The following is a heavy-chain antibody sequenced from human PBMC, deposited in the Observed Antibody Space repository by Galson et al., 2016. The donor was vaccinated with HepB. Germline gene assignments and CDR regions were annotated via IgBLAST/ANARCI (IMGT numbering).Heavy chain of an antibody. CDR1: GFTFTNYA. V-gene: IGHV3-23*01. D-gene: IGHD6-19*01. Sequence: SLRLSCAASGFTFTNYAMSWVRQAPGKGLEWVSGITGSDGSTRYADSVKGRFIISRDNSKNTLYLQMDSLRAEDTAVYYCAKGRNGWTRFIDFWGQGTLVTVSS. CDR3: AKGRNGWTRFIDF. J-gene: IGHJ4*02. CDR2: ITGSDGST.